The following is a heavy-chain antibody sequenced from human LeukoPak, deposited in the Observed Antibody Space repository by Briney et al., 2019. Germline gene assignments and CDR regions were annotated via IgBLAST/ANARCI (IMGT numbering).Heavy chain of an antibody. CDR3: AKDFERDYDY. D-gene: IGHD1-1*01. V-gene: IGHV3-30*02. Sequence: GGSLRLSCAASGFTFGSYGMHWVRQAPGKGLEWVAFIRYDGSNKYYADSVKGRFTISRDNSKNTLYLQMNSPRAEDTAVYYCAKDFERDYDYWGQGTLVTVSS. J-gene: IGHJ4*02. CDR1: GFTFGSYG. CDR2: IRYDGSNK.